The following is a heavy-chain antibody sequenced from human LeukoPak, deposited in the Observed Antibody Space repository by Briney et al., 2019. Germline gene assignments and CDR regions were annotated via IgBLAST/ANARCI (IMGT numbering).Heavy chain of an antibody. CDR1: GFTLFNNP. D-gene: IGHD3-22*01. Sequence: GGALRPPLAAPGFTLFNNPIRWGRPAPGRGGEGVSAISGSGGSTYYADSVKGRFTISRDNSKNTLYLQMNSLRAEDTAVYYCAKGGYYYDSSGYSDYWGQGTLVTVSS. CDR3: AKGGYYYDSSGYSDY. CDR2: ISGSGGST. J-gene: IGHJ4*02. V-gene: IGHV3-23*01.